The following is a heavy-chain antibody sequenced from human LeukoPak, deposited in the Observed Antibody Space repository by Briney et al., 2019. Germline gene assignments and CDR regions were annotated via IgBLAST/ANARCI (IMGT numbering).Heavy chain of an antibody. J-gene: IGHJ5*02. V-gene: IGHV1-3*01. CDR2: INAGNGNT. CDR1: GYTFTSYA. CDR3: ARGGSYGDYVRFDR. D-gene: IGHD4-17*01. Sequence: ASVKVSCKASGYTFTSYAMHWVGQAAGQRLEWMGWINAGNGNTQYSQKFQGRVTITRDTSARTAYMELSSLRSEDTAVYYCARGGSYGDYVRFDRWGQGTLVTVSS.